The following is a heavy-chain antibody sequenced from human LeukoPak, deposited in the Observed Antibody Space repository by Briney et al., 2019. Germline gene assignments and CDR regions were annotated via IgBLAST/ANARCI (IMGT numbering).Heavy chain of an antibody. V-gene: IGHV1-2*02. D-gene: IGHD3-22*01. CDR2: INPNSGGT. Sequence: ASVKVSCKASGYTFTGYYMHWVRQAPGQGLEWMGWINPNSGGTNYAQKLQGRVTMTTDTSTSTAYMELRSLRSDDTAVYYCARDLRTGYYDSSGYLSSWGQGTLVTVSS. CDR3: ARDLRTGYYDSSGYLSS. J-gene: IGHJ4*02. CDR1: GYTFTGYY.